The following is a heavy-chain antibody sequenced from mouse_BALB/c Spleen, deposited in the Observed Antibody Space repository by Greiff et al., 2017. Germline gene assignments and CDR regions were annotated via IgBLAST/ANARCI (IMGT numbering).Heavy chain of an antibody. CDR1: GFSLTSYG. J-gene: IGHJ2*01. Sequence: VHLVESGPGLVAPSQSLSITCTVSGFSLTSYGVHWVRQPPGKGLEWLGVIWAGGSTNYNSALMSRLSISKDNSKSQVFLKMNSLQTDDTAMYYCARGYYGYYFDYWGQGTTLTVSS. D-gene: IGHD1-2*01. V-gene: IGHV2-9*02. CDR2: IWAGGST. CDR3: ARGYYGYYFDY.